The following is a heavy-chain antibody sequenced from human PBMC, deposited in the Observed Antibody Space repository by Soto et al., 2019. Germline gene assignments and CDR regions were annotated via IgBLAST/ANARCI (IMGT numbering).Heavy chain of an antibody. Sequence: QVQLVESGGGVVQPGRSLRLSCVVSGFAFSRNGMHWVRQAPGKGLEWVAVISYDGGEKYYADSVEGRFFISRDNSKNTLFLQMNSLRVEDTAVYYCASMLATSDYWGQGTLVTVSS. J-gene: IGHJ4*02. CDR3: ASMLATSDY. CDR2: ISYDGGEK. CDR1: GFAFSRNG. V-gene: IGHV3-30*03. D-gene: IGHD2-8*01.